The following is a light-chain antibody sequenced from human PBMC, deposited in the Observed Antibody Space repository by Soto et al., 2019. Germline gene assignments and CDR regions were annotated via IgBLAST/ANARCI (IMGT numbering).Light chain of an antibody. J-gene: IGLJ1*01. Sequence: QSALTQPASVSGSPGQSITISCTGTNSDVGGYNYVSWYQQHPGKAPKLMIYEVSNRPSGDSNRFSGSKSGNTASLTISGLQAEDEADYYCSSFTTSSTPGGGYVFGTGTKLTVL. V-gene: IGLV2-14*01. CDR3: SSFTTSSTPGGGYV. CDR2: EVS. CDR1: NSDVGGYNY.